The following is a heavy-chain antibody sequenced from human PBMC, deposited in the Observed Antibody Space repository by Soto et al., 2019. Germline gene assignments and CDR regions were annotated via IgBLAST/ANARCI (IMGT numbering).Heavy chain of an antibody. D-gene: IGHD1-26*01. CDR3: ASSASPDAY. Sequence: EVQLVESGGGLVQLGGSLRLSCVASGFIFNSYSMNWVRQAPGKGLEWISYINSGSTSVFYADSVKGRFTISRDNAKNSLYLQMNSLRAEDTAVYYCASSASPDAYWGQGTLVTVSS. J-gene: IGHJ4*02. V-gene: IGHV3-48*01. CDR2: INSGSTSV. CDR1: GFIFNSYS.